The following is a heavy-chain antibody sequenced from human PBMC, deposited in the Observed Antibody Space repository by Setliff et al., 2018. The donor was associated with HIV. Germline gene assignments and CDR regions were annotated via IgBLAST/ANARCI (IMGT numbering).Heavy chain of an antibody. CDR2: IYHSGST. CDR1: GYSISSGYY. Sequence: SETLSLTCTVSGYSISSGYYWGWIRQPPGKGLEWIGNIYHSGSTYYNPSLRSRVTISVDTSKNQFSLKLSSVTAADTAVYYCARGQAAGYYFDYWGQGTLVTVSS. D-gene: IGHD6-13*01. V-gene: IGHV4-38-2*02. CDR3: ARGQAAGYYFDY. J-gene: IGHJ4*02.